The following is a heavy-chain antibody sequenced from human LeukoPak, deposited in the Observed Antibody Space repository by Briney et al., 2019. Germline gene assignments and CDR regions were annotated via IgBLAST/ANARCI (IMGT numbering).Heavy chain of an antibody. CDR3: ATLATYYYDSSGYYYVNPPSDY. D-gene: IGHD3-22*01. J-gene: IGHJ4*02. CDR1: GGTFSSYA. V-gene: IGHV1-69*05. CDR2: IIPIFGTA. Sequence: SVKVSCKASGGTFSSYAISWVRQAPGQGLEWMGGIIPIFGTANYAQKFQGRVTMTRNTSISTAYMELSSLRSEDTAVYYCATLATYYYDSSGYYYVNPPSDYWGQGTLVTVPS.